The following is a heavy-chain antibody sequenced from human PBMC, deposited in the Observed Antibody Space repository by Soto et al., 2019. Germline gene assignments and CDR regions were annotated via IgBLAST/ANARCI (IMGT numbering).Heavy chain of an antibody. CDR2: VSAYNRNT. Sequence: QVKLEQSGAEVKRPGASVKVSCKASGYTFTNYGITWVRQAPGQGLEGMGWVSAYNRNTNYAQKFQYRVTMTTDTSTSTAYIELTSLRSDDTAVYYCARERQYEALPYWGQRTLISVSP. D-gene: IGHD2-2*01. CDR3: ARERQYEALPY. CDR1: GYTFTNYG. V-gene: IGHV1-18*01. J-gene: IGHJ4*01.